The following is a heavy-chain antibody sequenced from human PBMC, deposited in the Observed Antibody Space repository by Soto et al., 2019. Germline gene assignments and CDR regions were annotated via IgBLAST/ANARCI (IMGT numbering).Heavy chain of an antibody. CDR2: IKQDGSEK. Sequence: GSLRLSCAASGFTFSSYWMSWVRQAPGKGLEWVANIKQDGSEKYYVDSVKGRFTIPRDNAKNSLYLQMNSLRAEDTAVYYCARGPSGSYRYYFDYWGQGTLVTVSS. V-gene: IGHV3-7*03. CDR3: ARGPSGSYRYYFDY. J-gene: IGHJ4*02. CDR1: GFTFSSYW. D-gene: IGHD1-26*01.